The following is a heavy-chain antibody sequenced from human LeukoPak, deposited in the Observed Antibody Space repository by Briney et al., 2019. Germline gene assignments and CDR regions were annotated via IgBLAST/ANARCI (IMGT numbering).Heavy chain of an antibody. J-gene: IGHJ2*01. CDR2: IYYSGST. D-gene: IGHD3-16*01. CDR1: GGSISSYY. V-gene: IGHV4-59*01. Sequence: PSETLSLTCTVSGGSISSYYWSWIRQPPGKGLEWIGYIYYSGSTNYNPSLKSRVTISVDTSKNQFSLKLSSVTAADTAVYYCARLGDLWGRGTLVTVSS. CDR3: ARLGDL.